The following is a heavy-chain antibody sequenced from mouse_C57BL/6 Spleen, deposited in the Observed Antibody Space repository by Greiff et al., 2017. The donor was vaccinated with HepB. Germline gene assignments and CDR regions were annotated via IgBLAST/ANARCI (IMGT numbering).Heavy chain of an antibody. J-gene: IGHJ1*03. CDR2: IDPSDSYT. D-gene: IGHD1-1*01. V-gene: IGHV1-50*01. CDR1: GYTFTSYW. CDR3: ARSRTTVEGYWYFDV. Sequence: QVQLQQPGAELVKPGASVKLSCKASGYTFTSYWMQWVKQRPGQGLEWIGEIDPSDSYTNYNHKFKGKATLTVDTSSSTAYMQLSSLTSEDTAVYYCARSRTTVEGYWYFDVWGTGTTVTVSS.